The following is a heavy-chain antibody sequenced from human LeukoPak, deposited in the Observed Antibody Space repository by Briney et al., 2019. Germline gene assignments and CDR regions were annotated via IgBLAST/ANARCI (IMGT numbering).Heavy chain of an antibody. CDR1: GFTLSSYS. J-gene: IGHJ4*02. V-gene: IGHV3-21*01. CDR3: ARGPGRSSFDY. CDR2: ISSSSSYK. Sequence: GGSLRLSCAASGFTLSSYSMNWVRQAPGKGLEWVSSISSSSSYKYYGDSVKGRFTISRDNAKNSLYLQMNSLRAEDTAVYYCARGPGRSSFDYWGQGALVTVSS. D-gene: IGHD6-13*01.